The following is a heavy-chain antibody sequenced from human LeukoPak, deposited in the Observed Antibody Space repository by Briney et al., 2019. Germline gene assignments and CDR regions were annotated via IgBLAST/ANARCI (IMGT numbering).Heavy chain of an antibody. CDR3: ARARATTTGKNWFDP. D-gene: IGHD1-1*01. V-gene: IGHV3-74*01. CDR2: INSDGSDT. CDR1: GFTRRNHW. J-gene: IGHJ5*02. Sequence: GGSLRRSCAASGFTRRNHWIHLVPQVSGKGLVWVSRINSDGSDTSYADSVKGRFTISRDNAKNTVYLQMNSLRAEDTAVYYCARARATTTGKNWFDPWGQGTLVTVSS.